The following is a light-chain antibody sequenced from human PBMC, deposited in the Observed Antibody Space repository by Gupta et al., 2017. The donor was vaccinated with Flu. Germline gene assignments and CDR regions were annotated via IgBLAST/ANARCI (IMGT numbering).Light chain of an antibody. CDR1: NIGRKS. CDR2: DDS. V-gene: IGLV3-21*02. Sequence: SYVLTQPPSVSVAPGQTARITCGGNNIGRKSVHWYQQRPGQPPVLVVYDDSDRPSGIPERFSGSNSGNTATLTISGVEAGDEADYYCQVWDSNSDHLYVFGTGTKVTVL. J-gene: IGLJ1*01. CDR3: QVWDSNSDHLYV.